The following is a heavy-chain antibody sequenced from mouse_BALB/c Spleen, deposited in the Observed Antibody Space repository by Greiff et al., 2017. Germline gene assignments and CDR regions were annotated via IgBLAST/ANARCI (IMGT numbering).Heavy chain of an antibody. CDR3: ARPQNSPITTASWFAY. CDR2: ISSGGSYT. J-gene: IGHJ3*01. Sequence: EVHLVESGGDLVKPGGSLKLSCAASGFTFSSYGMSWVRQTPDKRLEWVATISSGGSYTYYPDSVKGRFTISRDNAKNTLYLQMSSLKSEDTAMYYCARPQNSPITTASWFAYWGQGTLVTVSA. D-gene: IGHD1-2*01. CDR1: GFTFSSYG. V-gene: IGHV5-6*01.